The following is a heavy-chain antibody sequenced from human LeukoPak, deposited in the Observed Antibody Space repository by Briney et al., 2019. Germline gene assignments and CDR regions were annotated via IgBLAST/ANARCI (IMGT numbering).Heavy chain of an antibody. V-gene: IGHV1-18*01. CDR1: GYTFTSYG. J-gene: IGHJ4*02. CDR3: ARDYYGSGSFFDY. D-gene: IGHD3-10*01. Sequence: GESLKISCKASGYTFTSYGISWVRQAPGQGLEWMGWISAYNGNTNYAQKLQGRVTMTTDTSTSTAYMELRSLRPDDTAVYYCARDYYGSGSFFDYWGQGTLVTVSS. CDR2: ISAYNGNT.